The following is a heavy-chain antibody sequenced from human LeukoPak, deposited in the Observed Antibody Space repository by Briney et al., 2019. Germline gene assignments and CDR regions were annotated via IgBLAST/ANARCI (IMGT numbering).Heavy chain of an antibody. CDR1: GGSISSYY. Sequence: SETLSLTCTVSGGSISSYYWSWIRQPAGKGLEWIGRIYTSGSTNYNPSLKSRVTMSVDTSKNQFSLKLSPVTAADTAVYYCARELIAVEGHYYYYYMDVWGKGTTVTVSS. CDR3: ARELIAVEGHYYYYYMDV. J-gene: IGHJ6*03. D-gene: IGHD6-19*01. CDR2: IYTSGST. V-gene: IGHV4-4*07.